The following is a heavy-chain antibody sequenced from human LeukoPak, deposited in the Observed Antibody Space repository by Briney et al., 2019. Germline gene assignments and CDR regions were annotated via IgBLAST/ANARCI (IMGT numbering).Heavy chain of an antibody. CDR1: GVSFSGYY. D-gene: IGHD2-8*01. J-gene: IGHJ4*02. Sequence: PSETLSLTCAVYGVSFSGYYWSWIRQPPGKGVECIGEINRSGSTSCNPSLKSRVTISVDTSKNQFSLKLSSVTAADTAVYYCATTHAPTSLFAFWGQGTLVTVSS. CDR2: INRSGST. CDR3: ATTHAPTSLFAF. V-gene: IGHV4-34*01.